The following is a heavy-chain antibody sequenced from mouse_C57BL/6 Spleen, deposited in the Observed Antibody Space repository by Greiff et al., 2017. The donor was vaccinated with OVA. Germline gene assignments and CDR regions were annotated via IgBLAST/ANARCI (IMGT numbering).Heavy chain of an antibody. D-gene: IGHD1-1*02. Sequence: QVQLQQPGAELVMPGASVKLSCKASGYTFTSYWMHWVKQRPGQGLEWIGEIDPSDSYTNYNQKFKGKSTLTVDKSSSTAYMQLSSLTSEDSAVYYCARGSRWFYFDYWGQGTTLTVSS. V-gene: IGHV1-69*01. CDR3: ARGSRWFYFDY. J-gene: IGHJ2*01. CDR1: GYTFTSYW. CDR2: IDPSDSYT.